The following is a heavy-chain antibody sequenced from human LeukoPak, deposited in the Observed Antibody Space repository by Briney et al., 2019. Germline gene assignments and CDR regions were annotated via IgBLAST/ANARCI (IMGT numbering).Heavy chain of an antibody. V-gene: IGHV3-33*08. J-gene: IGHJ4*02. CDR1: GFTFSSYG. D-gene: IGHD4-23*01. CDR3: ARDAPVETTVAVRWYFDY. Sequence: GGSLRLSCAASGFTFSSYGMHWVRQAPGKGLEWVAVIWYDGSNKYYADSVKGRFTISRDNSKNTLYLQMNSLRAEDTAVYYCARDAPVETTVAVRWYFDYWGREPWSPSPQ. CDR2: IWYDGSNK.